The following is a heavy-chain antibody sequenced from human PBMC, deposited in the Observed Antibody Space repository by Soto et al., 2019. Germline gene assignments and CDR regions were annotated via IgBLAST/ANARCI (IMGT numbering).Heavy chain of an antibody. D-gene: IGHD2-2*01. V-gene: IGHV3-21*01. Sequence: PGGSQRLSCAASGFDFGDYVRNWVRQAPGRGLEWVASISHSGTYIFYADSVKGRFAISRDNAEGSLFLQMSSLRVEDTAIYYCASPRDYCVSTSNCFIAFDLWGQGTRVTVSS. CDR1: GFDFGDYV. CDR2: ISHSGTYI. CDR3: ASPRDYCVSTSNCFIAFDL. J-gene: IGHJ3*01.